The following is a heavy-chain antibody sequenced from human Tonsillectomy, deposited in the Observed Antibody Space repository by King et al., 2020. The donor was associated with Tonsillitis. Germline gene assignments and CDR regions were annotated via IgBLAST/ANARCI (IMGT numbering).Heavy chain of an antibody. V-gene: IGHV3-66*01. CDR3: ATTRGSSFDY. J-gene: IGHJ4*02. Sequence: EVQLVESGGGLVQPGRSLRLSCAPSGFTVSGDYMSWVRQAPGKGLEWVSIIYRGGSKYYADSVKGRFTTSRDNSNTLYLQMNSLRAEDTAVYYCATTRGSSFDYWGQGTLVTVSS. D-gene: IGHD5-24*01. CDR2: IYRGGSK. CDR1: GFTVSGDY.